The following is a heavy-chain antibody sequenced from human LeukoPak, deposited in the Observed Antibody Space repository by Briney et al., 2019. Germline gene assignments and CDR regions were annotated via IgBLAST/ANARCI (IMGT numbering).Heavy chain of an antibody. CDR1: GGSISSSSYY. D-gene: IGHD4-17*01. J-gene: IGHJ4*02. CDR2: IYYSGTT. Sequence: ASETLSLTCTVSGGSISSSSYYWGWIRQHPGKGLEWIGYIYYSGTTYYNPSLKSRITISVDTPKNQFSLKLSSVTAADTAVYYCARYITVTTYYFDYWGQGILVTVSS. V-gene: IGHV4-31*03. CDR3: ARYITVTTYYFDY.